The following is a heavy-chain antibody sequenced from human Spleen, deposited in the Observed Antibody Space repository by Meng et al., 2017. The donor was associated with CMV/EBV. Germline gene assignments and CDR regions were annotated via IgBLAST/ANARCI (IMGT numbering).Heavy chain of an antibody. J-gene: IGHJ3*02. CDR1: GYSFSNYW. CDR3: ALFRLAGTHYDAFDI. CDR2: IYPDDSDI. V-gene: IGHV5-51*01. D-gene: IGHD1-1*01. Sequence: GESLKISCKGSGYSFSNYWIGWVRQLPGKGLEWMAIIYPDDSDIKYSPSFQGQVTISADNSISTAHLQWSSRKASDSGVYYCALFRLAGTHYDAFDIWGQGTTVTVSS.